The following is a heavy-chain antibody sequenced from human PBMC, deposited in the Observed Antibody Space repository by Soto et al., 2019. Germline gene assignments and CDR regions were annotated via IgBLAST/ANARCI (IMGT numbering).Heavy chain of an antibody. CDR3: ARHSAYGSGWGKSDGSDY. J-gene: IGHJ4*02. CDR1: GGSISSNSYY. Sequence: QLQLQESGPGLVKPSETLSLACTVSGGSISSNSYYWDWIRQPPGKGLEWIGSMYYSGATYHNPSLQGRVTLAVDTSTAQFSLHLSSVNAGDTAVYYWARHSAYGSGWGKSDGSDYWGQGTLVTVSS. D-gene: IGHD3-16*01. V-gene: IGHV4-39*01. CDR2: MYYSGAT.